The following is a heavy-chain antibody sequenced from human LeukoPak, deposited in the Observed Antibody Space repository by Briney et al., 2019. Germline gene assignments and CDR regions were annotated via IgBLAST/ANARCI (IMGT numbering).Heavy chain of an antibody. CDR2: IRSGSDTI. J-gene: IGHJ6*02. V-gene: IGHV3-11*04. D-gene: IGHD6-25*01. CDR3: ARDQIEAAYYYYYYGMDV. Sequence: PGGSLRLSCAASGFTFSDYYMTWLRQAPGKGLEWVSSIRSGSDTIYYADSVKGRFTISRDNSKNTLYLQMNSLRAEDTAVYYCARDQIEAAYYYYYYGMDVWGQGTTVTVSS. CDR1: GFTFSDYY.